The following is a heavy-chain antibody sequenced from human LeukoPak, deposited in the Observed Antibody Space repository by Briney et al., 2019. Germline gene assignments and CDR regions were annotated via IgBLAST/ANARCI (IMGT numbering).Heavy chain of an antibody. V-gene: IGHV6-1*01. D-gene: IGHD3-22*01. Sequence: SQTLSLTCASSGDSVSRNSATGNWIRRSPSRGLEWLGRTYYRSKWYSDYAVSVKSRISINPDTSKNQFSLQLNSVTPEDTAMYYCGRQSRGHVDYWGQGTLVTVSS. CDR3: GRQSRGHVDY. CDR1: GDSVSRNSAT. J-gene: IGHJ4*02. CDR2: TYYRSKWYS.